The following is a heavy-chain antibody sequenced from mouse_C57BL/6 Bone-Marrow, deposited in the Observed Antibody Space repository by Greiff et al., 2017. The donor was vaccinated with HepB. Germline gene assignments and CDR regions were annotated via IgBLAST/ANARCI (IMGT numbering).Heavy chain of an antibody. V-gene: IGHV1-82*01. Sequence: QVQLKESGPELVKPGASVKISCKASGYAFSSSWMNWVKQRPGKGLEWIGRIYPGDGDTNYNGKFKGKATLTADKSSSTAYMQLSSLTSEDSAVYFCARTYGSSYCAMDYWGQGTSVTVSS. D-gene: IGHD1-1*01. CDR1: GYAFSSSW. CDR3: ARTYGSSYCAMDY. J-gene: IGHJ4*01. CDR2: IYPGDGDT.